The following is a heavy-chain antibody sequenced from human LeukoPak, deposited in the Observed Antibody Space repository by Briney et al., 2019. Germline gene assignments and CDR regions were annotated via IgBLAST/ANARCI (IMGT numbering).Heavy chain of an antibody. CDR2: INPSGGST. CDR1: GYTFTSYY. V-gene: IGHV1-46*01. Sequence: ASVKVSCKASGYTFTSYYMHWVRQAPGQGLEWMGIINPSGGSTSYAQKFQGRVTMTRDMSTSTVYMELSSLRSEDTAVYYCARDNSLQDMAWWFDPWGQGTLVIVSS. J-gene: IGHJ5*02. CDR3: ARDNSLQDMAWWFDP. D-gene: IGHD5-24*01.